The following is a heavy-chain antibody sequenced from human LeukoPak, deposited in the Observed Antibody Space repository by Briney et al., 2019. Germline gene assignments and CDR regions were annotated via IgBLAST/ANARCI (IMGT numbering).Heavy chain of an antibody. Sequence: PSETLSLTCTVSNGSISSYYWSWIRQPPGKGLEWIGYILYSEGTNYNPSLKSRVSISVDTSKNQLSLKLTSVTAADTDVYYCARGPIFGVVYNWFDPWGQGTLVTVSS. CDR3: ARGPIFGVVYNWFDP. CDR1: NGSISSYY. CDR2: ILYSEGT. D-gene: IGHD3-3*01. J-gene: IGHJ5*02. V-gene: IGHV4-59*01.